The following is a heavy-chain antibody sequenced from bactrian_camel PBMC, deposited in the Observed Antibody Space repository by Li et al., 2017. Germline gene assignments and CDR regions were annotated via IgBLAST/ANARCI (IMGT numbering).Heavy chain of an antibody. CDR1: GYTYSSYC. D-gene: IGHD7*01. J-gene: IGHJ4*01. CDR3: AANTRTDWCSFSGLKPGSYQY. CDR2: IDSDGST. Sequence: VQLVESGGGSVQSGGSLRLSCAASGYTYSSYCMGWFRQVPGKEPERVAAIDSDGSTNYADSVKGRFTISQDNAKNTVYLHMNNLQPEDTGMYYCAANTRTDWCSFSGLKPGSYQYWGQGTQVTVS. V-gene: IGHV3S9*01.